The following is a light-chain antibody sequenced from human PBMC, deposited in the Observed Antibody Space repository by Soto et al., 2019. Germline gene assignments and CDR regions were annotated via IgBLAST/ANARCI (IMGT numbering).Light chain of an antibody. Sequence: DSQMTQSPSSLSASVGDRVTITCRAGQSINTYLNWYQQKPGKAPKLLIYAASSLQSGVPSRFSGSGSGTDFSLTISSLQPEDFASYYCQQSFSTPQTFGQGTKVDIK. J-gene: IGKJ1*01. CDR2: AAS. CDR1: QSINTY. V-gene: IGKV1-39*01. CDR3: QQSFSTPQT.